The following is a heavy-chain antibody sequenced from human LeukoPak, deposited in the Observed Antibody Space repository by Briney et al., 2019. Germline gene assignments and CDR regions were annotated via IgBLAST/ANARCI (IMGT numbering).Heavy chain of an antibody. V-gene: IGHV4-39*01. CDR3: ARQGGSPGIAAAGY. D-gene: IGHD6-13*01. CDR1: GGSISSSSYY. J-gene: IGHJ4*02. CDR2: IYYSGST. Sequence: TASETLSLTCTVSGGSISSSSYYWGWIRQPPGKGLEWIGSIYYSGSTYYNPSLKSRVTISVDTSKNQFSLKLSSVTAADTAVYYCARQGGSPGIAAAGYWGQGTLVTVSS.